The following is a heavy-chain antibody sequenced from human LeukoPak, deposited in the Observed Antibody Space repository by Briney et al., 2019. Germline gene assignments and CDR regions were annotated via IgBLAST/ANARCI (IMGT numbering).Heavy chain of an antibody. CDR2: IYYSGST. CDR1: GGSISSSSYY. J-gene: IGHJ3*02. D-gene: IGHD4-17*01. Sequence: SETLSLTCTVSGGSISSSSYYWGWIRQPPGKGLEWIGSIYYSGSTYYNPSLKSRVTISVDTSKNQFSLKLSSVTAADTAVYYCARDSDYGDLLTDAFDIWGQGTMVTVSS. V-gene: IGHV4-39*07. CDR3: ARDSDYGDLLTDAFDI.